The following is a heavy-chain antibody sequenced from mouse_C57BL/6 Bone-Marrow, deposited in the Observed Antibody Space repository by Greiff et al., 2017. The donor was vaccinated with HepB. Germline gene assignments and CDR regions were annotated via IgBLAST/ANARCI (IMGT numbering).Heavy chain of an antibody. CDR2: IDPSDSYT. CDR1: GYTFTSYW. J-gene: IGHJ4*01. D-gene: IGHD3-2*02. CDR3: ARGEDSSGP. Sequence: QVQLQQSGAELVRPGTSVKLSCKASGYTFTSYWMHWVKQRPGQGLEWIGVIDPSDSYTNYNQKFKGKATLTVDTSSSTAYMQLSSLTSEDSAVYYCARGEDSSGPWGQGTSVTVSS. V-gene: IGHV1-59*01.